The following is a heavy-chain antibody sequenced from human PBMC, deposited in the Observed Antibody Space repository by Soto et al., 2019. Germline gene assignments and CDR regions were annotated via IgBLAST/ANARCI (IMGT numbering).Heavy chain of an antibody. Sequence: GGSLRLSCVASGFTFNTYGMHWVRQAPGKGLEWVAFISYDGSNEYYADSVKGRFTISRDNSKNTVFLQMNSLRGEDTAGYYCAKSLAVAAGWFDPWGQGALVTVSS. D-gene: IGHD6-19*01. V-gene: IGHV3-30*18. CDR3: AKSLAVAAGWFDP. CDR2: ISYDGSNE. CDR1: GFTFNTYG. J-gene: IGHJ5*02.